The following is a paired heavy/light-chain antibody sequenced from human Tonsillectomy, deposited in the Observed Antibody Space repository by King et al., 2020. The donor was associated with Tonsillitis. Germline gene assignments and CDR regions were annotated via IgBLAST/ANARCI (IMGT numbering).Light chain of an antibody. V-gene: IGKV1-5*03. J-gene: IGKJ4*01. Sequence: DIQMTQSPSTLSAFVGDRVTITCRASQSVTGWLAWYQQKPGKAPKLLIYDTSTLESGVPSRFSGSGSETEFTLTISSLQPDDFATYYCQHYNTYPSLTFGGGTKVEIK. CDR2: DTS. CDR3: QHYNTYPSLT. CDR1: QSVTGW.
Heavy chain of an antibody. CDR1: GFTFSRYA. J-gene: IGHJ4*02. CDR3: ARDRRMGGQTAKHFDY. V-gene: IGHV3-30*04. CDR2: ISYDGSTK. D-gene: IGHD3-16*01. Sequence: QVQVVESGGGVVQPGKSLRLSCAASGFTFSRYAMHWVRQAPDKGLEWVAVISYDGSTKYYADSVKGRFTISRDYSKNTLYLQMNSLRDEDTAVYYCARDRRMGGQTAKHFDYWGQGTLVTVSS.